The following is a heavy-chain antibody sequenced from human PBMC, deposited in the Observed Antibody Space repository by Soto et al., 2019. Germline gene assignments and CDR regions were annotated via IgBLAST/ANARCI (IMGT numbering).Heavy chain of an antibody. V-gene: IGHV1-2*02. CDR1: GYSFTGYY. CDR2: ISPNSGDT. CDR3: AKRGYSGYGFDAFDI. J-gene: IGHJ3*02. Sequence: GASVKVSCKASGYSFTGYYMHWVRQAPGQGLEWMGWISPNSGDTNYAQKIQGRVTMTTDTSTSTAYMELRSLRSDDTAVYYCAKRGYSGYGFDAFDIWGQGTMVTVSS. D-gene: IGHD5-12*01.